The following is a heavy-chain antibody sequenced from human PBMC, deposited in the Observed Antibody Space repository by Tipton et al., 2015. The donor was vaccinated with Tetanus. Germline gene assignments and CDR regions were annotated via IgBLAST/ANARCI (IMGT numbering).Heavy chain of an antibody. D-gene: IGHD1-1*01. CDR3: ARGGTMDY. CDR2: DSGYSGNT. J-gene: IGHJ4*02. Sequence: QSGAEVKQPGASVKVSCKASGYTFTKYGINWVRQAPGQGLEWMGWDSGYSGNTNYAQKLQGRVTMTTDTSTNTAYMELRSLTSDDTAVYYCARGGTMDYWGQGTLVTVSA. CDR1: GYTFTKYG. V-gene: IGHV1-18*01.